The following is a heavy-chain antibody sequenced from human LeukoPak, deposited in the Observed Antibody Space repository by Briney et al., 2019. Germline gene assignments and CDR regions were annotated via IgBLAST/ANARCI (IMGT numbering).Heavy chain of an antibody. CDR2: ISSTSTFI. J-gene: IGHJ6*03. D-gene: IGHD3-22*01. CDR1: GFTISRYS. Sequence: GGSLRLSCAASGFTISRYSNEWVRQAPGKGLEWVASISSTSTFIYSADSVKGRFTISRDTAKNSLFLQMNSLRAEDTAIYYWARDYFDSSDYPQTYYYYYMDVWGKGTTVTVSS. CDR3: ARDYFDSSDYPQTYYYYYMDV. V-gene: IGHV3-21*01.